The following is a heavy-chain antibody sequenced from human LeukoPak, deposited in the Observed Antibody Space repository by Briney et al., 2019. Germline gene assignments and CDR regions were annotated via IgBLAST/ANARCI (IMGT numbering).Heavy chain of an antibody. CDR2: IYYSGST. D-gene: IGHD4-11*01. CDR3: ARLMDYTYFDY. CDR1: GGSISSYY. J-gene: IGHJ4*02. V-gene: IGHV4-59*08. Sequence: SETLSLTCTVSGGSISSYYWSWIRQPPGKGLEWIGYIYYSGSTNYNPSLKSRVTISVGTSKNQFSLKLSSVTAADTAVYYCARLMDYTYFDYWGQGTLVTVSS.